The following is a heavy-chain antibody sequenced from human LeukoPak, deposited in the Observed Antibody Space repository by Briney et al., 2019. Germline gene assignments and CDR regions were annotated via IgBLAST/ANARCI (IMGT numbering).Heavy chain of an antibody. D-gene: IGHD1-26*01. V-gene: IGHV3-74*01. CDR2: MYTDDIST. CDR1: GFSFSSYW. J-gene: IGHJ4*02. CDR3: ARGTSGSDYFFDY. Sequence: GGSLRLSCAASGFSFSSYWMHWVRQAPGKRPVWGSCMYTDDISTNYAASVKGRFTISRDNAKNTLFLQMNSLRADDTAVYYCARGTSGSDYFFDYWGQGILVTVSS.